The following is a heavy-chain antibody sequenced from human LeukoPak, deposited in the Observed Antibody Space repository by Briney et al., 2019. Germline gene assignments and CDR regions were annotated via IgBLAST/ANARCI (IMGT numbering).Heavy chain of an antibody. CDR2: IWYDGSNK. CDR1: GFTFSSYG. V-gene: IGHV3-33*01. D-gene: IGHD5-18*01. CDR3: ARDRAMVVGSSWYYDY. Sequence: GGSLRLSCAASGFTFSSYGMHWVRQAPGKGLEWVSLIWYDGSNKYYADSVKGRFTISRDNSKNTLNLQMNSLRVEDTALYYCARDRAMVVGSSWYYDYWGQGTLVTVSS. J-gene: IGHJ4*02.